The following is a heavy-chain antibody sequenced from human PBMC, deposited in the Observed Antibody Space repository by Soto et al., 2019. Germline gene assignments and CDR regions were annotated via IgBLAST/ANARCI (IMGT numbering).Heavy chain of an antibody. V-gene: IGHV1-18*01. J-gene: IGHJ6*02. Sequence: QGQLVQSGGEAKKPGASVKVSCKASGYTFTRYGISWVRQAPGQGLEWMGWISGYKGDTNYAQKFPGRVTMTIDTSTSTAYMELRSLTSDDTAVYYCAKNGQPPYYYYGMDVWGQGTTVTVSS. CDR1: GYTFTRYG. CDR2: ISGYKGDT. D-gene: IGHD2-8*01. CDR3: AKNGQPPYYYYGMDV.